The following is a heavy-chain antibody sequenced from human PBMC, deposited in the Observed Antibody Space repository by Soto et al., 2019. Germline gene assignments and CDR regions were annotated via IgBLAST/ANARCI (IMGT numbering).Heavy chain of an antibody. CDR2: IIPIFGTA. Sequence: QVQLVHSGAEVKKTGSSVKVSCKASGGTFSSYAISWVRQAPGHGLEFMGGIIPIFGTANYAQKFQGRVTITADESTCTDYMELSSLRSEDTAVYYCARIEYYYGSETLKWFDPWGQGTLVTVSS. CDR1: GGTFSSYA. CDR3: ARIEYYYGSETLKWFDP. J-gene: IGHJ5*02. D-gene: IGHD3-10*01. V-gene: IGHV1-69*01.